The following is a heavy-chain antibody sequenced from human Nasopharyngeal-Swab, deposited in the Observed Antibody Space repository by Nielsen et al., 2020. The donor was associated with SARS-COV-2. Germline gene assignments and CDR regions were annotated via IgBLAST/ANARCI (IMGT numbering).Heavy chain of an antibody. J-gene: IGHJ4*02. V-gene: IGHV1-69*04. CDR2: IIPILGIA. CDR1: GGTFSSYA. D-gene: IGHD5-12*01. Sequence: SCKASGGTFSSYAISWVRQAPGQGLEWMGRIIPILGIANHAQKFQGRVTITADKSTSTAYMELSSLRSEDTAVYYCAREGSGYDLWYWGQGTLVTVSS. CDR3: AREGSGYDLWY.